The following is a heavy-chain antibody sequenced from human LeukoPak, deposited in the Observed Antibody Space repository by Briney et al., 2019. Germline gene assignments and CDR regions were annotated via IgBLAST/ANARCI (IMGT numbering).Heavy chain of an antibody. V-gene: IGHV5-51*01. J-gene: IGHJ4*02. Sequence: GESLQISCQGSGYSFTSYWIGWVRQMPGKGLEWMGIIYPGDSDTRYSPSFQGQVTISADKSISTAYLQWSSLKASDTAMYYCARRRVAAGTGYYFDYWGQGTLVTVSS. D-gene: IGHD6-13*01. CDR3: ARRRVAAGTGYYFDY. CDR1: GYSFTSYW. CDR2: IYPGDSDT.